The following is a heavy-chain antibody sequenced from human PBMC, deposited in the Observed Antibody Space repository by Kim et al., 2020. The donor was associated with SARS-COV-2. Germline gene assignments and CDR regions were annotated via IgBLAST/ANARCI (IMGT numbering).Heavy chain of an antibody. D-gene: IGHD2-8*01. J-gene: IGHJ6*02. Sequence: GGSLRLSCAVSGFTFSSYGMHWVRQAPGKGLEWVALIWNDGSNKYYADSVKGRFTISRDNSKNTLYLRMNSLRAEDTAVYYCARTYLYCINGVCYGYFAMDVWGQGTTVTVSS. V-gene: IGHV3-33*08. CDR2: IWNDGSNK. CDR1: GFTFSSYG. CDR3: ARTYLYCINGVCYGYFAMDV.